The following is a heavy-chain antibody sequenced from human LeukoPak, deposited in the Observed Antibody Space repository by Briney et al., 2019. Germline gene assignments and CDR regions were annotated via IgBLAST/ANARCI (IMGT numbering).Heavy chain of an antibody. V-gene: IGHV3-7*01. D-gene: IGHD1-20*01. CDR2: IKQDGSEK. Sequence: PGAPLRLSCAASGFTFTTDWISWVRQAPGKGLEWVANIKQDGSEKYYVDSVKGRFTISRDNAQNSLHLQMNSLRAEDTAVYYCARDGDNWNPPYDYWGQGTLVTVSS. CDR1: GFTFTTDW. J-gene: IGHJ4*02. CDR3: ARDGDNWNPPYDY.